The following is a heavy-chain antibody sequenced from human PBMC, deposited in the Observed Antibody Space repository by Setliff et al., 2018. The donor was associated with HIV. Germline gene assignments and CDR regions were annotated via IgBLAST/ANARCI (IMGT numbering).Heavy chain of an antibody. J-gene: IGHJ3*02. Sequence: SETLSLTCTVSGGSIRTYYWSWIRQPPGKGLEWIGYIYYSGRTNYNPSLKSRLTISVDTSKNQFSLKLSSVTAADTAVYYCARGNYYDSSGYYPCSRGHDSFDIWGQGTMVNVS. CDR1: GGSIRTYY. V-gene: IGHV4-59*01. CDR3: ARGNYYDSSGYYPCSRGHDSFDI. CDR2: IYYSGRT. D-gene: IGHD3-22*01.